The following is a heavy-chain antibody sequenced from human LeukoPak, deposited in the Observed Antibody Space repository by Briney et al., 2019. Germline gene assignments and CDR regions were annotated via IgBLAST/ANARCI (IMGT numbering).Heavy chain of an antibody. CDR2: IIPIFGTA. CDR3: ARSHYYDSSGCYPFFDY. Sequence: GASVKVSCKASGGTFSSYAISWVRQAPGRGLEWMGGIIPIFGTANYAQKFQGRVTITADESTSTAYMELSSLRSEDTAVYYCARSHYYDSSGCYPFFDYWGQGTLVTVSS. V-gene: IGHV1-69*13. CDR1: GGTFSSYA. D-gene: IGHD3-22*01. J-gene: IGHJ4*02.